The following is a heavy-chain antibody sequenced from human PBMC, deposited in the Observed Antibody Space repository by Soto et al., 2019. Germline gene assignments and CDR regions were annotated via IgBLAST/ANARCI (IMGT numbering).Heavy chain of an antibody. V-gene: IGHV1-18*01. CDR1: GYNFNTYG. CDR2: ISGYNGYT. Sequence: ASVKVSCKTSGYNFNTYGIIWVRQAPGQGLEWMGWISGYNGYTKYTESLEDRVTLSTDTSTSTAYLELRSLRSGDTALYFCARDRDYSHTDADIDYWGQGTLVTVSS. CDR3: ARDRDYSHTDADIDY. J-gene: IGHJ4*02. D-gene: IGHD3-16*01.